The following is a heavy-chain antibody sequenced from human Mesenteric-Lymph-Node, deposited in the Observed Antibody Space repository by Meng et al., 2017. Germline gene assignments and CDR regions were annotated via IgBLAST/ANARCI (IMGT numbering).Heavy chain of an antibody. J-gene: IGHJ4*02. Sequence: GESLKISCAASGFTFSSYAMSWVRQAPGKGLEWVSAISGSGGSTYYADSVKGRFTISRDNSKNTLYLQMNSLRAEDTAVYYCAKDSQGITIFGVVIIKGLFDYWGQGTLVTVSS. CDR1: GFTFSSYA. CDR2: ISGSGGST. CDR3: AKDSQGITIFGVVIIKGLFDY. V-gene: IGHV3-23*01. D-gene: IGHD3-3*01.